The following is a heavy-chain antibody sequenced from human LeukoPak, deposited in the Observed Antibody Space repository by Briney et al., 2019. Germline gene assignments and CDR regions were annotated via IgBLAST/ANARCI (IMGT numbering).Heavy chain of an antibody. CDR1: GYTFTSYA. J-gene: IGHJ6*03. Sequence: ASVKVSCKASGYTFTSYAMHWVRQAPGQRLEWMGWINAGNGNTGYSKGLQGRVTITRDTSASTGYMELSSLRSEDMAVYYCARDRKYYGSGLMDVWGKGTTVTVSS. CDR2: INAGNGNT. CDR3: ARDRKYYGSGLMDV. V-gene: IGHV1-3*03. D-gene: IGHD3-10*01.